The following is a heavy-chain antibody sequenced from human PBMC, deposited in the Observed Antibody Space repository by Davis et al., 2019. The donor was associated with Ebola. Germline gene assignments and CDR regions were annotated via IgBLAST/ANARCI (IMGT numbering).Heavy chain of an antibody. J-gene: IGHJ6*02. V-gene: IGHV3-53*01. CDR1: GFTVSSNY. Sequence: GGSLRLSCAASGFTVSSNYMSWVRQAPGKGLEWVSVIYSGGSTYYADSVKGRFTISRDNSKNTLYLQMNSLRAEDTAVYYCAKDWATADVVNYYYGMDVWGQGTTVTVSS. CDR2: IYSGGST. D-gene: IGHD2-21*01. CDR3: AKDWATADVVNYYYGMDV.